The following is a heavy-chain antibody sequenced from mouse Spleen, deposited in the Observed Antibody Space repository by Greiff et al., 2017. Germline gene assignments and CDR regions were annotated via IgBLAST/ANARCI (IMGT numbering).Heavy chain of an antibody. D-gene: IGHD2-14*01. CDR2: ISSGSSTI. CDR3: ARKGLYRYDGGYAMDY. Sequence: EVQLQESGGGLVQPGGSLKLSCAASGFTFSDYGMHWVRQAPEKGLEWVAYISSGSSTIYYADTVKGRFTISRDNAKNTLFLQMTSLRSEDTAMYYCARKGLYRYDGGYAMDYWGQGTSVTVSS. J-gene: IGHJ4*01. V-gene: IGHV5-17*01. CDR1: GFTFSDYG.